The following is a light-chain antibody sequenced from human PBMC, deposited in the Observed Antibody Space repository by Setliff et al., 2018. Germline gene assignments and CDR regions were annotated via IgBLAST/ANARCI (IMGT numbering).Light chain of an antibody. CDR2: DVN. V-gene: IGLV2-14*01. CDR1: SSDVGSYDL. CDR3: CAYTGSSTYV. Sequence: QSALAQPASVSGSPGQSITISCSGTSSDVGSYDLVSWYQQHPGTAPKLIISDVNNRPSGVSNRFSGSKSGNTASLTISELQAEDEAAYYCCAYTGSSTYVFGTGTKVTVL. J-gene: IGLJ1*01.